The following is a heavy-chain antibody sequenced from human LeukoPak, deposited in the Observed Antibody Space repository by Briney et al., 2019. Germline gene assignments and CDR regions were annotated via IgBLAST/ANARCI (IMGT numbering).Heavy chain of an antibody. CDR1: GYTFTELS. CDR3: ARGGLRYFDWLD. J-gene: IGHJ4*02. Sequence: ASVKVSCKVSGYTFTELSMHWVRQAPGKGLEWMGGFDPEDGETIYAQKFQGRVTMTRDTSISTAYMELSSLRSEDTAVYYCARGGLRYFDWLDWGQGTLVTVSS. D-gene: IGHD3-9*01. V-gene: IGHV1-24*01. CDR2: FDPEDGET.